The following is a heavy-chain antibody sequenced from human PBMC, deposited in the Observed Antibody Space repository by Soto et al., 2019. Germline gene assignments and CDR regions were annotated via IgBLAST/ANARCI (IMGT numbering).Heavy chain of an antibody. CDR3: AWEAIVAGATTGMDV. CDR2: INPGYPAGRST. D-gene: IGHD1-26*01. J-gene: IGHJ6*02. V-gene: IGHV1-46*01. CDR1: GYTLTTFF. Sequence: WASVKVSCKASGYTLTTFFMHWVRQAPGQGLEWMGVINPGYPAGRSTTYAQKFQGRVTMTTDASTSTVYMEQSRLRSDDTAVSYCAWEAIVAGATTGMDVWGQGTTVTVSS.